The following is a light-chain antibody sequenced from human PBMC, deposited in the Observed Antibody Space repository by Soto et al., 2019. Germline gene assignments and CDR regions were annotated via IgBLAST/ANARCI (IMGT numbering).Light chain of an antibody. J-gene: IGKJ1*01. CDR3: QRYNSYSEA. CDR1: QTISSW. Sequence: DIQMTQFPSTLSGSVGDRFTITCLASQTISSWLAWYQQKPGKAPKLLIYKASTLKSGVPSRFSGSGSGTEFTLTISSLQPDDFATYYCQRYNSYSEAVGPGTKVEIK. V-gene: IGKV1-5*03. CDR2: KAS.